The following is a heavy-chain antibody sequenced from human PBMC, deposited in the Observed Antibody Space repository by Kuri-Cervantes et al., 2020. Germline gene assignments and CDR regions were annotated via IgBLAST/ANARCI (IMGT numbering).Heavy chain of an antibody. CDR2: ISSSSSYI. CDR3: ARDGDSSGYIDY. V-gene: IGHV3-21*01. D-gene: IGHD3-22*01. Sequence: SLNISCAASGFTFSSYSMNWVRQAPGKGLEWVSSISSSSSYIYYADSVKGRYTISSDNAKNSLYLQMNSLRAEDTAVYYCARDGDSSGYIDYWGQGTLVTVSS. CDR1: GFTFSSYS. J-gene: IGHJ4*02.